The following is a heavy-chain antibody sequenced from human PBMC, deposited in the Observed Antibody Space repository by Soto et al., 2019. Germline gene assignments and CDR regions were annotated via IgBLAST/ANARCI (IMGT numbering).Heavy chain of an antibody. V-gene: IGHV3-7*01. CDR3: ARDSGPYYDFWSGYPYYFDY. D-gene: IGHD3-3*01. J-gene: IGHJ4*02. Sequence: GGSLRLSCAASGFTFSSYWMSWVRQAPGKGLEWVANIKQDGSEKYYVDSVKGRFTISRDNAKNSLYLQMNSLRAEDTAVYYCARDSGPYYDFWSGYPYYFDYWGQGTLVTVSS. CDR2: IKQDGSEK. CDR1: GFTFSSYW.